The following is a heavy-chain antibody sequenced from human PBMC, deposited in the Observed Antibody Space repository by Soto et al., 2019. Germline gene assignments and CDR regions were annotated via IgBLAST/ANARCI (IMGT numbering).Heavy chain of an antibody. V-gene: IGHV4-39*01. D-gene: IGHD2-15*01. Sequence: SETLSLTCTVSGGSISSSSYYWGWIRQPPGKGLEWIGSIYYSGSTYYNPSLKSRVTISVDTSKNQFSLKLSSVTAADTAVYYCARSFLGYCSGGSCHTLGGRRPAFDYWGQGTLVTVSS. CDR1: GGSISSSSYY. CDR3: ARSFLGYCSGGSCHTLGGRRPAFDY. CDR2: IYYSGST. J-gene: IGHJ4*02.